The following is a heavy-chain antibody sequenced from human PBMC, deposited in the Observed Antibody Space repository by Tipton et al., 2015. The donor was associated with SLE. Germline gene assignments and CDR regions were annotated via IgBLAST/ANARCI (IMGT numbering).Heavy chain of an antibody. Sequence: TLSLTCTVSGDSITNYYWNWIRQPPGKGLEWIGYIYYSGSTIHNPSLKSRVTMSVDTSKNQFSLKLSSVTAADTAVYYCAREPRSGYHDYWGQGTLVIVSS. CDR3: AREPRSGYHDY. D-gene: IGHD3-3*01. CDR1: GDSITNYY. J-gene: IGHJ4*02. CDR2: IYYSGST. V-gene: IGHV4-59*12.